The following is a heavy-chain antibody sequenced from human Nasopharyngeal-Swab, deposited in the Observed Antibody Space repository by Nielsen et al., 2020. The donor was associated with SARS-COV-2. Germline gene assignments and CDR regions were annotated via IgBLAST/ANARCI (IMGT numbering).Heavy chain of an antibody. CDR2: ISYDGSNK. CDR3: AREGHVLRFLEWTSTPSYGMDV. V-gene: IGHV3-30-3*01. J-gene: IGHJ6*02. D-gene: IGHD3-3*01. CDR1: GFTFSSYA. Sequence: GESLKISCAASGFTFSSYAMHWVRQAPGKGLEWVAVISYDGSNKYYADSVKGRFTISRDNSKNTLYLQMNSLRAEDTAVYYCAREGHVLRFLEWTSTPSYGMDVWGQGTTVTVSS.